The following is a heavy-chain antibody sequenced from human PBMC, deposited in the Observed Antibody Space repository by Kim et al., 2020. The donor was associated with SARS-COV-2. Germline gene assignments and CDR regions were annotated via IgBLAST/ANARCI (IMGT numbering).Heavy chain of an antibody. CDR3: ARDLGSSSWYGYFDY. V-gene: IGHV3-11*06. Sequence: DSVEGRITITRDNAKNSLYLQMNSLRAEDTAVYYCARDLGSSSWYGYFDYWGQGTLVTVSS. D-gene: IGHD6-13*01. J-gene: IGHJ4*02.